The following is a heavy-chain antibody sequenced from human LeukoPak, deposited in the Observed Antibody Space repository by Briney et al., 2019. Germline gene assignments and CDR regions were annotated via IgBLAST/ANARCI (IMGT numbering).Heavy chain of an antibody. V-gene: IGHV3-23*01. CDR1: GFTFSSYA. CDR3: AKDRHYDFWSGYYTVNWFDP. Sequence: GGSLRLSCAASGFTFSSYAMSWVRRAPGKGLEWVSAISGSGGSTYYADSVKGRFTISRDNSKNTLYLQMNSLRAEDTAVYYCAKDRHYDFWSGYYTVNWFDPWGQGTLVTVSS. D-gene: IGHD3-3*01. CDR2: ISGSGGST. J-gene: IGHJ5*02.